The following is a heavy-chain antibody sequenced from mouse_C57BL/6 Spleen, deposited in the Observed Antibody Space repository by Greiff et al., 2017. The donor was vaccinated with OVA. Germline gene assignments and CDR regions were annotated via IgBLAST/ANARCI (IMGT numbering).Heavy chain of an antibody. Sequence: VQLQQSGPELVKPGASVKISCKASGYSFTDYNMNWVKQSTGKSLEWIGVINPNYGTTSYNQKFKGKATLTVDQSSSTAYMQLNSLTSEDSAVYYCARDRYYGSSYVGRYFDVWGTGTTVTVSS. D-gene: IGHD1-1*01. V-gene: IGHV1-39*01. CDR1: GYSFTDYN. CDR2: INPNYGTT. CDR3: ARDRYYGSSYVGRYFDV. J-gene: IGHJ1*03.